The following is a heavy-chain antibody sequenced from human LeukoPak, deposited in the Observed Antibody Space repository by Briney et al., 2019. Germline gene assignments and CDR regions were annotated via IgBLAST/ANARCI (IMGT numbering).Heavy chain of an antibody. CDR2: INHSGST. CDR1: GGSFSGYY. CDR3: ARASEYYDYVWGSYRNEYFQH. J-gene: IGHJ1*01. Sequence: PSETLSLTCAVYGGSFSGYYWSWIRQPPGKGLEWIGEINHSGSTNYNPSLKSRVTISVDTSKNQFSLKLSSVTAADTAVYYCARASEYYDYVWGSYRNEYFQHWGQGTLVTVSS. V-gene: IGHV4-34*01. D-gene: IGHD3-16*02.